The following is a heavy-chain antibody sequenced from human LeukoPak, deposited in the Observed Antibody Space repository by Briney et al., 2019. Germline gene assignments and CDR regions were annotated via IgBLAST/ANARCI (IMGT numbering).Heavy chain of an antibody. D-gene: IGHD1-26*01. CDR2: INWNGGST. CDR1: GFNVRSKY. J-gene: IGHJ3*02. V-gene: IGHV3-20*04. Sequence: GGSLRLSCAASGFNVRSKYMSWVRQAPGKGLEWVSGINWNGGSTGYADSVKGRFTISRDNAKNSLYLQMNSLRAEDTALYYCARDVGATLSTHNDAFDIWRQGTMVTVST. CDR3: ARDVGATLSTHNDAFDI.